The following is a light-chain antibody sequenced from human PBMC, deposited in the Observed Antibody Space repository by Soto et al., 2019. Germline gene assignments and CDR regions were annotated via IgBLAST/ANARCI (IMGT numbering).Light chain of an antibody. CDR1: ESVSSN. CDR3: QQYFNWHPYT. CDR2: GAS. V-gene: IGKV3-15*01. Sequence: EIVLTQSPATLSVSPGDRATLSCRASESVSSNVAWYQQKPGQTTRLIIYGASTRANGVPPRFSGSRSGTEFTLTISSLQSEDFAVYYCQQYFNWHPYTFGQGTKVDIK. J-gene: IGKJ2*01.